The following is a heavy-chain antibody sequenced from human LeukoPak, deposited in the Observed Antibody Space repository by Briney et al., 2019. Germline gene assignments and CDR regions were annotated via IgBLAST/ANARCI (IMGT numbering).Heavy chain of an antibody. CDR1: GEPFSGYY. J-gene: IGHJ3*02. CDR2: INHSGST. D-gene: IGHD1-26*01. CDR3: ARFRAGATIKAFDI. V-gene: IGHV4-34*01. Sequence: TSETLSLSCAVYGEPFSGYYWSWIRQPPGRGVDWIGQINHSGSTNYNPSLKSRVTISVDTSKNQFALKLSSVTAADTAVYYCARFRAGATIKAFDIWGQGTMVTVSS.